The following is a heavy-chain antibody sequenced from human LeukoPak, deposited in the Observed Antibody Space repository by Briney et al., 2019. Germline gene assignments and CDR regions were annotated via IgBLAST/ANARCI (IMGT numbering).Heavy chain of an antibody. CDR2: INPSGGST. Sequence: ASVKVSCKASGYTFTSYYMHWVRQAPGQGLEGMGIINPSGGSTSYAQKFQGRVTMTRDMSTSTVYMELSSLRSEDTAVYYCARNMVRGVNFDAFDIWGQGTMVTVSS. D-gene: IGHD3-10*01. V-gene: IGHV1-46*01. CDR1: GYTFTSYY. CDR3: ARNMVRGVNFDAFDI. J-gene: IGHJ3*02.